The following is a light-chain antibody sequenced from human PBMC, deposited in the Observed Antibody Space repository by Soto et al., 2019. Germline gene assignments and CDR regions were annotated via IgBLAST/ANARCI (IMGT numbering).Light chain of an antibody. V-gene: IGKV3-20*01. CDR1: LSVSSSY. CDR2: GAS. CDR3: QQYGSSPLT. J-gene: IGKJ4*01. Sequence: DIVLTQSPGTLSLSPGERATLSCRASLSVSSSYLAWYQQKPGQAPRLLIYGASIRATGIPDRFSGSGSGTDFTLTISRLEPEDFAVYYRQQYGSSPLTFGGGTKVEIK.